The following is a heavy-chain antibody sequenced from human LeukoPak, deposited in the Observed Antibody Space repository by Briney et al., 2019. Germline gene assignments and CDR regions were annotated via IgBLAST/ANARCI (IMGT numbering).Heavy chain of an antibody. CDR3: ARVVTIFGVVIKGGAYYYYMDV. Sequence: GGSLRLSCAASGFTFSSYWMSWVRQAPGKGLEWVANIKQDGSEKYYVDSVKGRFTISRDNAKNSLYLQMNSLRAEDTAVYYYARVVTIFGVVIKGGAYYYYMDVWGKGTTVTVSS. CDR2: IKQDGSEK. CDR1: GFTFSSYW. D-gene: IGHD3-3*01. V-gene: IGHV3-7*01. J-gene: IGHJ6*03.